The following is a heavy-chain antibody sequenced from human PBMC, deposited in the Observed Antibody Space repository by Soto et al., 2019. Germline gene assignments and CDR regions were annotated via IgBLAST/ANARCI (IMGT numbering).Heavy chain of an antibody. D-gene: IGHD3-10*01. CDR2: IWYDGSNK. Sequence: QVQLVESGGGVVQPGRSLRLSCAVSGFTYSSYGMHWVRQAPGKGLEWVAVIWYDGSNKYYADSVKGRFIISRDDSKNTLSLEMNSLRAEDTAMYDCARASAWRVDAWCQGTQVTVSS. V-gene: IGHV3-33*01. CDR3: ARASAWRVDA. CDR1: GFTYSSYG. J-gene: IGHJ5*02.